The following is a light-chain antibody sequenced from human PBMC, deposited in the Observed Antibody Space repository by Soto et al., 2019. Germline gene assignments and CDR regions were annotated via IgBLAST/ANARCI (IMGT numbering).Light chain of an antibody. J-gene: IGKJ1*01. CDR2: DAS. CDR1: QSISTW. CDR3: QQYNSYSPT. Sequence: DIQMTQSPSTLSASVGDRVILTCRASQSISTWLAWYQQKPGKAPDLLIYDASNLERGVPSRFSGSGSGTEFTLTISSLQPDDFAIYYCQQYNSYSPTFGQGTKVDIK. V-gene: IGKV1-5*01.